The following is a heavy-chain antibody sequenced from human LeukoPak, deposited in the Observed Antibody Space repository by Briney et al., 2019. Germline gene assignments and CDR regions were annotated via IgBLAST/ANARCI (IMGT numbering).Heavy chain of an antibody. CDR1: GFTFSSYG. D-gene: IGHD5/OR15-5a*01. V-gene: IGHV3-23*01. J-gene: IGHJ4*02. CDR2: ISSSGSTT. CDR3: ASLRESSRFDY. Sequence: PGGSLRLSCAASGFTFSSYGMSWVRQAPGKGLEWVSYISSSGSTTYYADSVKGRFTISRDNSKNTLYLQMNSLRAEDTAVYYCASLRESSRFDYWGQGTLVTVSS.